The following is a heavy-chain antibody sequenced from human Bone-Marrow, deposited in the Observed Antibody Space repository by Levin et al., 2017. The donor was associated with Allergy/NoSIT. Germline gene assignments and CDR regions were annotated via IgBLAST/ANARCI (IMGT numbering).Heavy chain of an antibody. V-gene: IGHV1-8*01. Sequence: ASVKVSCKASGYTFTSYDINWVRQATGQGLEWMGWMNPNSGNTGYAQKFQGRVTMTRNTSISTAYMELSSLRSEDTAVYYCARMGLPAAPYYFDYWGQGTLVTVSS. D-gene: IGHD2-2*01. CDR3: ARMGLPAAPYYFDY. CDR1: GYTFTSYD. CDR2: MNPNSGNT. J-gene: IGHJ4*02.